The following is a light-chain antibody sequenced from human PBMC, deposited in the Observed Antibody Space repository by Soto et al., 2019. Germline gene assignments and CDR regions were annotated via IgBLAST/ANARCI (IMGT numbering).Light chain of an antibody. J-gene: IGLJ1*01. CDR3: QSYESSLTTSV. V-gene: IGLV1-40*01. CDR1: SSNIGAEYD. Sequence: QSVLTQPPSVSGAPGQRVAISCTGSSSNIGAEYDVHWYQQLPGTAPKRLIYGDNNRPSGVPDRFSGSKSGTSASLAITGLQPEDEADYYCQSYESSLTTSVFGTGTKVTVL. CDR2: GDN.